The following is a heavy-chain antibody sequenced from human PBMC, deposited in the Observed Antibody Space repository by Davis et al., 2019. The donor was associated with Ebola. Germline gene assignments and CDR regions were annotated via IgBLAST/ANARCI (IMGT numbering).Heavy chain of an antibody. Sequence: PGGSLRLSCAASGFTFSSYAMNWVRQAPGKGLEWVSYISSTGTSTFYADSVKGRFTISRDNARDSLYLQMDSLRVEDTAIYYCARDAFSLSRYDTEDHWGQGTLVTVSS. CDR3: ARDAFSLSRYDTEDH. D-gene: IGHD3-9*01. J-gene: IGHJ4*02. CDR2: ISSTGTST. V-gene: IGHV3-48*03. CDR1: GFTFSSYA.